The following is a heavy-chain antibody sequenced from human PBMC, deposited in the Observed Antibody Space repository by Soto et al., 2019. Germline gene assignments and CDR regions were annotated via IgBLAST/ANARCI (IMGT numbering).Heavy chain of an antibody. Sequence: TLSLTCTVSGGSISSGGYYWSWIRQHPGKGLEWIGYIYYSGSTYYNPSLKSRVTISVDTSKNQFSLKLSSVTAADTAVYYCARDYCSSTSCYRSANWFDPWGQGTLVTVSS. CDR1: GGSISSGGYY. CDR3: ARDYCSSTSCYRSANWFDP. J-gene: IGHJ5*02. V-gene: IGHV4-31*03. D-gene: IGHD2-2*02. CDR2: IYYSGST.